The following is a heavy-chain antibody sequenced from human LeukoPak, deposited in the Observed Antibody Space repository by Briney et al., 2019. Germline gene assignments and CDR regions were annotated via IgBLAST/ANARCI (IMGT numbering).Heavy chain of an antibody. D-gene: IGHD6-19*01. J-gene: IGHJ4*02. CDR3: TRDFNPAGYSSGWSTCGF. Sequence: GGSLRLSCAASGFTFRSYWMSWVRQAPGKGLEWVANIKQDGSEKYYVDSVKGRFTISRDNTKNPLWLQMNSLRAEDTAVYYCTRDFNPAGYSSGWSTCGFWGQGTLVTVSS. CDR1: GFTFRSYW. CDR2: IKQDGSEK. V-gene: IGHV3-7*05.